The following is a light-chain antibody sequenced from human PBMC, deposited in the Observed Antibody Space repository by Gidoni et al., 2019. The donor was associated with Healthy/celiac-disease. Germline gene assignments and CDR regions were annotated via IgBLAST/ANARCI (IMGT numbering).Light chain of an antibody. J-gene: IGKJ5*01. Sequence: DIQMTQSPSSLSASVGDRVTITCRASQAISNYLAWYQQKPGKVPKLLIYAASTLQSGVPSRFSGSGSGTDVTLTISSLQHEDVATYYCQKYNSAHSITFGQGTRLEIK. CDR3: QKYNSAHSIT. V-gene: IGKV1-27*01. CDR2: AAS. CDR1: QAISNY.